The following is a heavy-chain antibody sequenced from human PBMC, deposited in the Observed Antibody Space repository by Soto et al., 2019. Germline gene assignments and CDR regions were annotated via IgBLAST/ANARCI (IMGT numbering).Heavy chain of an antibody. Sequence: QVQLQESGPGLVKPSQTLSLTCTVSGGSISSGGYYWSWIRQHPGKGLEWIGYIFCSGTTYCNPSLKSRVTVSVDTSKNQFSLELSSVTAADTAVYYGARSVDPWGQGALVTVSS. CDR2: IFCSGTT. V-gene: IGHV4-31*03. CDR1: GGSISSGGYY. J-gene: IGHJ5*02. CDR3: ARSVDP.